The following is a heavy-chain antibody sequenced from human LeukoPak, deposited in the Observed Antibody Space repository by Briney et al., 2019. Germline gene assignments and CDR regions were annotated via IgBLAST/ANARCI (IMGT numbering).Heavy chain of an antibody. Sequence: ASVKVSCKASGYTFTSFGTSWVRQAPGQGLEWMGWISPYNGNTNYPQKVQGRITVTTDTSTSTAYMELRSLRSDDTAVYYCARDKNHYDTRGDFWGQGTLVTVSS. J-gene: IGHJ4*02. D-gene: IGHD3-22*01. CDR3: ARDKNHYDTRGDF. CDR1: GYTFTSFG. V-gene: IGHV1-18*01. CDR2: ISPYNGNT.